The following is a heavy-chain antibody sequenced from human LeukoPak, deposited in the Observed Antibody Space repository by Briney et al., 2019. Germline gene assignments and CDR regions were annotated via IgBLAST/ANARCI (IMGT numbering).Heavy chain of an antibody. D-gene: IGHD3-16*01. CDR2: MYQTGSS. Sequence: SETLSLTCSVSGYSIGSGHYWGWIRQPPGKGLEWIGSMYQTGSSYYSPSLKSRVTISLDTSKNQFSLKLSSVTAADTAVYYCARVGGESRGEDYWGQGTLVTVSS. V-gene: IGHV4-38-2*02. CDR1: GYSIGSGHY. CDR3: ARVGGESRGEDY. J-gene: IGHJ4*02.